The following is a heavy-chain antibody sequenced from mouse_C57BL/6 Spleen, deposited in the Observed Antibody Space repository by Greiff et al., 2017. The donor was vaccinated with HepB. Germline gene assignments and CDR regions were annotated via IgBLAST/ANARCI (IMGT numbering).Heavy chain of an antibody. CDR2: ISSGSSTI. D-gene: IGHD1-2*01. CDR1: GFTFSDYG. CDR3: ARFTTAWYFDV. V-gene: IGHV5-17*01. J-gene: IGHJ1*03. Sequence: EVKLVESGGGLVKPGGSLKLSCAASGFTFSDYGMHWVRQAPEKGLEWVAYISSGSSTIYYADTVKGRFTISRDNAKNTLFLQMTSLRSEDTAMYYGARFTTAWYFDVWGTGTTVTVSS.